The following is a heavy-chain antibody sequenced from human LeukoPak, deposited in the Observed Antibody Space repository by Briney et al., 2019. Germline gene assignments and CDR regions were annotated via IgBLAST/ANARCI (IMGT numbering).Heavy chain of an antibody. D-gene: IGHD6-19*01. CDR1: GYTFTSYY. Sequence: ASVKVSCKASGYTFTSYYMHWVRQAPGQGLEWMGIINPSGGSTSYAQKFQGRVTMTRDTSTSTVYMKLSSLRSEDTAVYYCARRAVAGTTDPWGQGTLVTVSS. CDR3: ARRAVAGTTDP. J-gene: IGHJ5*02. CDR2: INPSGGST. V-gene: IGHV1-46*01.